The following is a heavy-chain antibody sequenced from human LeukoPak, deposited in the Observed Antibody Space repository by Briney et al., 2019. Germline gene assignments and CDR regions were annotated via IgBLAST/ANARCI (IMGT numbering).Heavy chain of an antibody. CDR1: GGSISSYY. J-gene: IGHJ5*02. CDR2: IYTSGST. Sequence: ASETLSLTCTVSGGSISSYYWSWIRQPAGKGLEWIGRIYTSGSTNYNPFLKSRVTMSVDTSKNQFSLKLNSVTAADTAVYYCARIYYSGFDPWGQGTLVTVSS. V-gene: IGHV4-4*07. CDR3: ARIYYSGFDP. D-gene: IGHD3-10*01.